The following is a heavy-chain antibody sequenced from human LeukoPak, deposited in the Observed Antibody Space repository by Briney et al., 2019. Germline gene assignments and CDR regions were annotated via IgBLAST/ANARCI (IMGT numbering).Heavy chain of an antibody. CDR3: ARGESGKAGRVRAFDP. CDR2: TYYRSKWYN. J-gene: IGHJ5*02. Sequence: SQTLSLTCAISGDSVSSNSAAWNWIRQSPSRGLEWLGRTYYRSKWYNEYAVSVKSRITINPDTSKNQFSLQLNSVTPEDTAVYYCARGESGKAGRVRAFDPWGQGTLVTVSS. CDR1: GDSVSSNSAA. V-gene: IGHV6-1*01. D-gene: IGHD6-6*01.